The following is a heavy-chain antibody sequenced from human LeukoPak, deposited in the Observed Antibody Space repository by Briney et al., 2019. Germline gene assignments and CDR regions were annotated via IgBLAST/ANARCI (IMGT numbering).Heavy chain of an antibody. CDR2: INHSGST. D-gene: IGHD3-3*01. J-gene: IGHJ5*01. CDR1: GGSFSNYY. Sequence: SETLSLTCAVYGGSFSNYYWSWIRQPPGKGLEWIGEINHSGSTNYNPSLKSRVTVSVDTSKNQFSLKLNSVSAADTAVYYCARANDFHNWFDSWGREPWSPSPQ. V-gene: IGHV4-34*01. CDR3: ARANDFHNWFDS.